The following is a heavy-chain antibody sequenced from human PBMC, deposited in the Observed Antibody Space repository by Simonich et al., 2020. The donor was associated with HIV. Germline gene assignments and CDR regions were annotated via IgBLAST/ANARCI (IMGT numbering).Heavy chain of an antibody. CDR2: IYWNDDK. CDR3: ANSELPYGSSWYFLGY. V-gene: IGHV2-5*01. J-gene: IGHJ4*02. D-gene: IGHD6-13*01. Sequence: QITLKESGPTLVKPTQTLTLTCTFSGFSFSTRGVGVGWIRQPPGKALEWLALIYWNDDKRYSPTLKSTLTKNKDTSKNQVVLTKTNMDPVATSTYYGANSELPYGSSWYFLGYWGKGTMVSVSS. CDR1: GFSFSTRGVG.